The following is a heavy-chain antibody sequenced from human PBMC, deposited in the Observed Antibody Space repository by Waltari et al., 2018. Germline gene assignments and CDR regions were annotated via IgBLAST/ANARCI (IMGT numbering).Heavy chain of an antibody. CDR2: IISDVSST. D-gene: IGHD1-1*01. CDR1: GFTFSNYW. J-gene: IGHJ4*02. Sequence: EVQLVESGGGLVQPGGSLRLSCAASGFTFSNYWMYWVRQAPGKGLVWVSRIISDVSSTTYADSVKGRFTSSRDNAKNTLYLQMNSLRAEDTAVYYCARLSNWAGDYWGQGTLVTVSS. V-gene: IGHV3-74*01. CDR3: ARLSNWAGDY.